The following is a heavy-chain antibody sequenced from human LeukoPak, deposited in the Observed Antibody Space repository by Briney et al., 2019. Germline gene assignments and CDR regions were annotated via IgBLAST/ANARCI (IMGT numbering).Heavy chain of an antibody. CDR2: INPSDGGT. CDR3: ARDGGEYGSPYCLLY. J-gene: IGHJ4*02. V-gene: IGHV1-46*01. D-gene: IGHD3-16*01. Sequence: VASVKVSCKPSGYTFTSYYIHWVRQAPGQGLEWMGIINPSDGGTNYAQKFQGRVTMTRDMSTSTVYMDLSSLTSEDTAVYYCARDGGEYGSPYCLLYWGQGTLLTVSS. CDR1: GYTFTSYY.